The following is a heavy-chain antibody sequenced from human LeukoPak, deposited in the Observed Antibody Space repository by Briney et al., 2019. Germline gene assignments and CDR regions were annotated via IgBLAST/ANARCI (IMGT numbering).Heavy chain of an antibody. CDR3: ARGMSATSGYLELEY. CDR1: GFTFSRYA. CDR2: ISGSGGNT. J-gene: IGHJ4*02. V-gene: IGHV3-23*01. D-gene: IGHD3-22*01. Sequence: PGGSLRLSCAASGFTFSRYAMSWVRQSPGKGLEWVSAISGSGGNTYSADSVKGRCTISRGNSLQTLFLHMNSLRAEDTAVYYCARGMSATSGYLELEYWGQGALVTVST.